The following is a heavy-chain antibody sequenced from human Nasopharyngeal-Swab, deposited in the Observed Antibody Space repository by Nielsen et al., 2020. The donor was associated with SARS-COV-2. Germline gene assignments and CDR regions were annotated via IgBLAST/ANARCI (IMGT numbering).Heavy chain of an antibody. D-gene: IGHD5-18*01. CDR1: GFTFSSYS. Sequence: GGSLRLSCAASGFTFSSYSMNWVRQAPGKGLEWVSSISSSSSYIYYADSVKGRFTTSRDNAKNSLYLQMNSLRAEDTAVYYCARDQGYSYGYYYYYMDVWGKGTTVTVSS. CDR2: ISSSSSYI. V-gene: IGHV3-21*01. CDR3: ARDQGYSYGYYYYYMDV. J-gene: IGHJ6*03.